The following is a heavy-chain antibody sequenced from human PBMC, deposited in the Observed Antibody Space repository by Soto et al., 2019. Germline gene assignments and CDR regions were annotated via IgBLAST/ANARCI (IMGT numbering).Heavy chain of an antibody. CDR3: ARQIYDSDTGPNFQYYFDS. J-gene: IGHJ4*02. V-gene: IGHV5-10-1*01. D-gene: IGHD3-22*01. CDR1: GYSFAGYW. CDR2: IDPSDSQT. Sequence: GESLKISCKGSGYSFAGYWITWVRQKPGKGLEWMGRIDPSDSQTYHSPSFRGHVTISVTKSITTVFLQWSSLRASDTAMYYCARQIYDSDTGPNFQYYFDSWGQGTPVTVSS.